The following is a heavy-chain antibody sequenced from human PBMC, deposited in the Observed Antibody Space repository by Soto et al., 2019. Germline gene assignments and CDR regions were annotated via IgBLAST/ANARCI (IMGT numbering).Heavy chain of an antibody. V-gene: IGHV3-21*06. Sequence: EVRLVESGGGLVKPGGSLRLSCAASGFSFNKYSMNWVRQAPGKGLEWVSSITSKTGDQYYADSVKGRFIISRDNTKNSLSLQVTSLRDDDTAVYYCARDQMPNDRGLGDLAYWGQGTLVTVSS. CDR3: ARDQMPNDRGLGDLAY. CDR2: ITSKTGDQ. J-gene: IGHJ4*02. CDR1: GFSFNKYS. D-gene: IGHD3-22*01.